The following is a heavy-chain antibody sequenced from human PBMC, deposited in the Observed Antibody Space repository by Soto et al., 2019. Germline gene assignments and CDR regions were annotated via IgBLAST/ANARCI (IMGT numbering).Heavy chain of an antibody. CDR3: AKHFASAWSRRDALDI. D-gene: IGHD3-3*02. J-gene: IGHJ3*02. CDR2: VSGSGAST. Sequence: VQLLESGGGLVQPGGSLRLSCAASGFTFSQYAMSWVRQAPGKGLEWVSIVSGSGASTTYADSVKGRFAISRDNSKNMLYLQITSLSLDDTAVDYCAKHFASAWSRRDALDIWGQGTMVTVSS. CDR1: GFTFSQYA. V-gene: IGHV3-23*01.